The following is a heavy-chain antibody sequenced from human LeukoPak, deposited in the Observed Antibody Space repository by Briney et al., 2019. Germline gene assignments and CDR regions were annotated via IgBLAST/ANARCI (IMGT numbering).Heavy chain of an antibody. J-gene: IGHJ5*01. CDR2: IYYDGSNT. V-gene: IGHV3-30*02. D-gene: IGHD2-8*01. Sequence: GGSLRLSCAASGFTFRSYGMYWVRQAPGKGLERVAFIYYDGSNTYYADTVRGRFTISRDNSKDTLYLQMNRLRIDDSAIYYCARGTETKGVTLDSWGQGTVVTVSS. CDR1: GFTFRSYG. CDR3: ARGTETKGVTLDS.